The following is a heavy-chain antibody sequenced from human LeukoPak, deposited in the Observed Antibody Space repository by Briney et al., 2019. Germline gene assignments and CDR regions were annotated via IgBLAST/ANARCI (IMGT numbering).Heavy chain of an antibody. CDR1: GASVSRGDYY. CDR2: IHYSWPT. V-gene: IGHV4-31*03. Sequence: SQTLYITRTVSGASVSRGDYYRSWPRHLPGTGLGWIGYIHYSWPTYSKPSLQRRVTFSVDTSNNLLSLRLSSVTPADTAVYDCERDYIQTGSCASGECYTGGFDPWGQGSL. D-gene: IGHD2-8*01. J-gene: IGHJ5*02. CDR3: ERDYIQTGSCASGECYTGGFDP.